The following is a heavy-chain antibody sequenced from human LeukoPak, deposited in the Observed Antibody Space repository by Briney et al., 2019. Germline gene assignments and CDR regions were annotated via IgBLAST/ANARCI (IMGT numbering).Heavy chain of an antibody. CDR3: ARQSYSTTYYYGSGSYARFDY. CDR1: GGSISSICYY. CDR2: IYYSGST. J-gene: IGHJ4*02. V-gene: IGHV4-39*01. Sequence: SETLSLTCTVSGGSISSICYYWGWIRQPPGKGLEWLGRIYYSGSTYYNPSLKTRVTISVYTSKNPCSLKLSSVTAADTAVYYCARQSYSTTYYYGSGSYARFDYWGQGTLVTVSS. D-gene: IGHD3-10*01.